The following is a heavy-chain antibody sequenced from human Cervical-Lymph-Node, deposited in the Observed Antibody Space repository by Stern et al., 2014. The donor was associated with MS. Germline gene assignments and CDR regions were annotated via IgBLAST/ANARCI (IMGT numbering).Heavy chain of an antibody. J-gene: IGHJ5*02. CDR2: IQPGDSET. CDR1: GYSFTSYY. CDR3: ARTRYSSSWYTFDP. Sequence: EVQLVESGAEVKKPGESLKISCTGSGYSFTSYYILWVRHVPGKGLEWMGIIQPGDSETRYSPSFHGQVTLSADKSINTASLQRRSLKASDTAMYYCARTRYSSSWYTFDPGGKGTLVTVSS. V-gene: IGHV5-51*03. D-gene: IGHD6-13*01.